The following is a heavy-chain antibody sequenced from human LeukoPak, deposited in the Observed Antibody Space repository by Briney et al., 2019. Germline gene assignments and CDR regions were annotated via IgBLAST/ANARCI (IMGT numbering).Heavy chain of an antibody. D-gene: IGHD5/OR15-5a*01. CDR2: IYYSGGT. CDR1: GGSISSYY. V-gene: IGHV4-59*01. Sequence: SSETLSLTCTVSGGSISSYYWSWIRQPPGKGLEWIGYIYYSGGTNYNPSLKSRVTISVDTSKNQFSLKLSSVTAADTAVYYCARGVSLEPWGQGTLVTVSS. J-gene: IGHJ4*02. CDR3: ARGVSLEP.